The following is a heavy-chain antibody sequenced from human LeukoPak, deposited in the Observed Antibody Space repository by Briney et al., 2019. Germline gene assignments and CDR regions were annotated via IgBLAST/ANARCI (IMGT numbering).Heavy chain of an antibody. V-gene: IGHV1-69*01. J-gene: IGHJ4*02. D-gene: IGHD3-22*01. CDR2: IIPSFGKT. Sequence: GSSVKVSCKASGGSFSTYGFNWVRQAPGQGLEWMGGIIPSFGKTNYARKFQGRVTITADESTSTAYMELSSLRSDDTAVYYCAREKSSGSAFYFDYWGQGTLVTVSS. CDR1: GGSFSTYG. CDR3: AREKSSGSAFYFDY.